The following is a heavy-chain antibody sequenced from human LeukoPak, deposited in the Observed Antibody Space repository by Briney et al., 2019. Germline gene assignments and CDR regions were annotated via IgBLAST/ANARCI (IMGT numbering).Heavy chain of an antibody. D-gene: IGHD3-10*01. Sequence: SETLSLTCAVYGGSFSGYYWSWIRQPPGKGLEWIGEINHSGSTNYNPSLKSRVTISVDTSKNQISLKLSSVTAADTAVYYCVGSYSGRDYWGQGTLVTVSS. CDR2: INHSGST. CDR1: GGSFSGYY. CDR3: VGSYSGRDY. V-gene: IGHV4-34*01. J-gene: IGHJ4*02.